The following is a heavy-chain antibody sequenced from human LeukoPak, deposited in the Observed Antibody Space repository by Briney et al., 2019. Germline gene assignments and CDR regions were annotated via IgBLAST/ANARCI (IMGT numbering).Heavy chain of an antibody. CDR1: GFTVSSNY. CDR3: ARERLVAKRSYYFDY. CDR2: IYSGGST. D-gene: IGHD5-12*01. Sequence: GGSLRLSCAASGFTVSSNYMSWVRQAPGKGLEWVSVIYSGGSTYYADSVKGRFTISRDNSKNTLYLQMNSLRAEDTAVYYCARERLVAKRSYYFDYWGQGTLATVSS. V-gene: IGHV3-66*01. J-gene: IGHJ4*02.